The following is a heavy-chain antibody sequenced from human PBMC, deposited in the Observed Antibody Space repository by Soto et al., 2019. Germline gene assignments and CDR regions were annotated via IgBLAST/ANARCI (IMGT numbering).Heavy chain of an antibody. CDR3: ARAFYGMDV. CDR2: IDWEDTK. Sequence: SGPTLVNPTQPLTLTCTVSGFSLSGTGMRVTWIRQPPGKALEWLARIDWEDTKLYSSSLKTRLTISRDTSKNQVVLTMTSMDPADTGTYYCARAFYGMDVWGQGT. CDR1: GFSLSGTGMR. J-gene: IGHJ6*02. V-gene: IGHV2-70*04.